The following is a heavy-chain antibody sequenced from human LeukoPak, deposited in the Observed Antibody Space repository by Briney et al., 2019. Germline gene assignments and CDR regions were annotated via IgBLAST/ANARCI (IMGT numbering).Heavy chain of an antibody. D-gene: IGHD5-12*01. CDR1: GFTFSSYW. V-gene: IGHV3-7*01. Sequence: GGSLRLSCAASGFTFSSYWMSWVRQAPGKGLEWVANIKQDGSEKNYVDSVKGRFTISRDNAKNPLYLQMNSLRAEDTAVYYCARRGSGYDLVGYFDYWGQGTLVTVSS. J-gene: IGHJ4*02. CDR2: IKQDGSEK. CDR3: ARRGSGYDLVGYFDY.